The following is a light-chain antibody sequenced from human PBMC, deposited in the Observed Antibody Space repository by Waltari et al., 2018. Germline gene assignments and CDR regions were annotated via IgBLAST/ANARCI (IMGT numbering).Light chain of an antibody. V-gene: IGKV3-20*01. CDR2: HAS. CDR3: QKYESLPAT. J-gene: IGKJ1*01. Sequence: EIVLTQSPGTLSLSPGERATLSCRASQSVGRYLVWYQQKPGQAPRPLIYHASIRATGIPDRFSGSGSGTDFSLTISRLEPEDFAVYYCQKYESLPATFGQGTKVEI. CDR1: QSVGRY.